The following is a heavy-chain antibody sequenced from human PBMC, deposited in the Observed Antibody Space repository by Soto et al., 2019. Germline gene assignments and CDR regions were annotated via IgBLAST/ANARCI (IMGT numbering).Heavy chain of an antibody. CDR1: GFTFSSYS. Sequence: EVQLVESGGGLVKPGGSLRLSCAASGFTFSSYSMNWVRQAPGKGLEWVSSISSSSSSIYYADSVKGRCTISRDNAKNPLYLQMNRLRVEDTAVYYCACGSGSYYNDFSGWGQGPLVSVSS. J-gene: IGHJ4*02. CDR3: ACGSGSYYNDFSG. V-gene: IGHV3-21*01. CDR2: ISSSSSSI. D-gene: IGHD3-10*01.